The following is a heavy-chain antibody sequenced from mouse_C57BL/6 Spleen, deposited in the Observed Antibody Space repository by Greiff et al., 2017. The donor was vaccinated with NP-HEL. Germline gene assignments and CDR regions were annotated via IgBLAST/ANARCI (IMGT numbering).Heavy chain of an antibody. Sequence: QVQLQQPGAELVRPGSSVKLSCKASGYTFTSYWMDWVKQRPGQGLEWIGNIYPSDSETHYNQKFKDKATLTVDKSSSTAYIQLSSLTSEDSAVYYCARLNSNGFDYWGQGTTLTVSS. V-gene: IGHV1-61*01. CDR2: IYPSDSET. CDR3: ARLNSNGFDY. J-gene: IGHJ2*01. CDR1: GYTFTSYW. D-gene: IGHD5-2*01.